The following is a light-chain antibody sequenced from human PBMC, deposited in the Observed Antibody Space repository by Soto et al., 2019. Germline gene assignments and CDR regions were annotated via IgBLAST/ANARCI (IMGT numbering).Light chain of an antibody. V-gene: IGLV6-57*03. J-gene: IGLJ7*01. CDR1: SGSIDSNY. CDR3: QSYDSSNKV. CDR2: EDN. Sequence: FMLTQPHSVSESPGKTVTISCTRSSGSIDSNYVQWYQQRPGSAPTTVIYEDNQRPSGVPDRFSGSIDSSSNSASLTISGLKTEDEADYYCQSYDSSNKVFGGGTQLTVL.